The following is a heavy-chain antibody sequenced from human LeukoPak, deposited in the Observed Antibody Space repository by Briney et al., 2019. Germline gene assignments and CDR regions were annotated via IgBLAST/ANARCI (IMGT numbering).Heavy chain of an antibody. CDR1: GFTFSSYV. J-gene: IGHJ5*01. CDR2: ISHDGTTT. V-gene: IGHV3-74*01. D-gene: IGHD1-1*01. CDR3: TRDLDWILFDW. Sequence: GGSLRLSCAASGFTFSSYVMHWVRQVPGQGLVWVSRISHDGTTTSYADSVKGRFTISRDNAKNTLYLQMDSLRAGDTALYYCTRDLDWILFDWWGQGTLVTVSS.